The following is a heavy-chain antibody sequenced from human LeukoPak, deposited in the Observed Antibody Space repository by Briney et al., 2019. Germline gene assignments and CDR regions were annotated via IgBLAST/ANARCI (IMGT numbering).Heavy chain of an antibody. D-gene: IGHD1-26*01. J-gene: IGHJ4*02. CDR2: ISSSSSTI. Sequence: GGSLRLSCAASGFTFSSYSMNWVRQAPGQGLEWVSYISSSSSTIYYADSVKGRFTISRDNAKNSLYLQMNSLRDEDTAVYYCAREESGGYFSWSVGYFDYWGQGTLVTVSS. CDR3: AREESGGYFSWSVGYFDY. CDR1: GFTFSSYS. V-gene: IGHV3-48*02.